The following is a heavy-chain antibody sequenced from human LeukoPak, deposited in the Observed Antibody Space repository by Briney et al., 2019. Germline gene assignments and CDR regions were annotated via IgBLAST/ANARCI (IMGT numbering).Heavy chain of an antibody. CDR1: EFAFDEHG. CDR3: ARAPITSPFYFDY. V-gene: IGHV3-20*04. D-gene: IGHD2-2*01. Sequence: GGSLRLSCTASEFAFDEHGMSWVRQVPGKGLEWVSGINWSGGSTGYADPLRGRFTISRDNAMNSLYLQMDSLRAEDTALYYCARAPITSPFYFDYWGQGTLVTVSS. CDR2: INWSGGST. J-gene: IGHJ4*02.